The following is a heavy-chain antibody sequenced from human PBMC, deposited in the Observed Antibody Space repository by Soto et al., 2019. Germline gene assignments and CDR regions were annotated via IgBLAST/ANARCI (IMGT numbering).Heavy chain of an antibody. CDR1: GFTFSSYA. Sequence: GGSLRLSCAASGFTFSSYAMSWFRQAPGKGLEWVSAISGSGGSTYYADSVKGRFTISRDNSKNTLYLQMNSLRAEDTAVYYCAKDRKAKYGDYVRYDYWGQGTLVTVSS. D-gene: IGHD4-17*01. CDR3: AKDRKAKYGDYVRYDY. V-gene: IGHV3-23*01. J-gene: IGHJ4*02. CDR2: ISGSGGST.